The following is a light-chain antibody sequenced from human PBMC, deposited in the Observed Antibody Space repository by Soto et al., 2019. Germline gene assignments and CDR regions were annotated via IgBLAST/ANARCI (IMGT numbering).Light chain of an antibody. Sequence: EIVLTQSPGTLSLSPGERATLSCRASQSVSSSYLAWYQQKPGQAPMLLIYGASSRATGIPDRFSGSGSGTDFTLTISRLEPEDFAVYYCQQYGSSPQTTFGGGTKVEIK. J-gene: IGKJ4*01. CDR1: QSVSSSY. V-gene: IGKV3-20*01. CDR3: QQYGSSPQTT. CDR2: GAS.